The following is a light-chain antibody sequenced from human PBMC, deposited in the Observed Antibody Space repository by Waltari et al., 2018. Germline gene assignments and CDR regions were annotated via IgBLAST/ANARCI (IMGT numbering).Light chain of an antibody. CDR3: QVWDSSSDLGV. V-gene: IGLV3-21*04. CDR1: NIGSKS. Sequence: SYVLTQPPSVSVAPGKTARITCGGNNIGSKSVHWYQQKPGQAPVLGIYYDSDRPSGNPGGFAGSNSGNTATLTISRVEAGDEADYYCQVWDSSSDLGVFGGGTKLTVL. J-gene: IGLJ3*02. CDR2: YDS.